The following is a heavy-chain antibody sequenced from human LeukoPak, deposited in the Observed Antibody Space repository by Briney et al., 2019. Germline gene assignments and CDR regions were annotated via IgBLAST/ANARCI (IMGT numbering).Heavy chain of an antibody. CDR2: IFNSWST. V-gene: IGHV4-30-4*01. D-gene: IGHD2-2*01. J-gene: IGHJ6*02. Sequence: SKTLSLTCTVSGGSISSGDYCWSWIRQPPGKGLEWIGYIFNSWSTNYNPSLKSRLTISIDTSTNQFSLKLSSVTAADTAVYYCARGTSCCGMDVWGQGTTVTVSS. CDR1: GGSISSGDYC. CDR3: ARGTSCCGMDV.